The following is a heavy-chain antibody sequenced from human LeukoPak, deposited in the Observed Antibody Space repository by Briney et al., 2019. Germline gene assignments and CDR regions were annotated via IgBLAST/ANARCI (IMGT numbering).Heavy chain of an antibody. V-gene: IGHV4-59*01. CDR3: ARSSSWSKDWFDP. Sequence: SETLSLTYTVSGGSISSYYWSWIRQPPGKGLEWIGYIYYSGSTNYNPSLKSRVTISVDTSKNQFSLKLSSVTAADTAVYYCARSSSWSKDWFDPWGQGTLVTVSS. D-gene: IGHD6-13*01. CDR1: GGSISSYY. J-gene: IGHJ5*02. CDR2: IYYSGST.